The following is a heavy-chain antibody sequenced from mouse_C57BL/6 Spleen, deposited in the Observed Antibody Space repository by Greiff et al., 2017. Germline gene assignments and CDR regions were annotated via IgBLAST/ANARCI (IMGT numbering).Heavy chain of an antibody. J-gene: IGHJ3*01. CDR2: LDPENGDT. CDR1: GFNIKDDY. Sequence: EVQLKESGAELVRPGASVKLSCTASGFNIKDDYMHWVKQRPEQGLEWIGWLDPENGDTEYASKFQGKATITADTSSNTAYLQLSSLTSEDTAVYYCTTGENSWFAYWGQGTLVTVSA. CDR3: TTGENSWFAY. V-gene: IGHV14-4*01.